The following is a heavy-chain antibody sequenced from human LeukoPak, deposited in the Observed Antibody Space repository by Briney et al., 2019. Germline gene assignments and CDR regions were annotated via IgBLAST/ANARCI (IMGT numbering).Heavy chain of an antibody. Sequence: PGGSLRLSCAASGFTFSDYYMSWIRQAPGKGLEWVSYISSSGSTIYYADSVKGRFTISRDNAKNSLYLQMNSLRAEDTAVYYCARELISYYDFWSGYGIDYWGQGTLVTVSS. CDR3: ARELISYYDFWSGYGIDY. CDR2: ISSSGSTI. J-gene: IGHJ4*02. CDR1: GFTFSDYY. D-gene: IGHD3-3*01. V-gene: IGHV3-11*01.